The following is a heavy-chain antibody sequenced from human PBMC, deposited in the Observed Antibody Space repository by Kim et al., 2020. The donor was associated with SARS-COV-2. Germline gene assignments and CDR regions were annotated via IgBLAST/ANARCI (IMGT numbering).Heavy chain of an antibody. Sequence: RCTISRDNAKNSLYLQMNSLRAEDTAVYYCVRVFEEVVGVVVASRWFDPWGQGTLVTVSS. CDR3: VRVFEEVVGVVVASRWFDP. J-gene: IGHJ5*02. D-gene: IGHD2-15*01. V-gene: IGHV3-11*06.